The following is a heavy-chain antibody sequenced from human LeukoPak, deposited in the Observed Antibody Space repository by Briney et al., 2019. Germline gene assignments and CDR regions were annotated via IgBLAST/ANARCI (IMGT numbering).Heavy chain of an antibody. D-gene: IGHD3-22*01. CDR3: ASQYYYGSSGYYSSFDY. CDR1: GESFSGYY. V-gene: IGHV4-34*01. CDR2: VNHSGST. J-gene: IGHJ4*02. Sequence: SETLSLTCAVYGESFSGYYWSWIRQPPGKGLEWIGEVNHSGSTNYNPSLKSRVTISVDTSKNQFSPKLSSVTAADTAVYYCASQYYYGSSGYYSSFDYWGQGTLVTVSS.